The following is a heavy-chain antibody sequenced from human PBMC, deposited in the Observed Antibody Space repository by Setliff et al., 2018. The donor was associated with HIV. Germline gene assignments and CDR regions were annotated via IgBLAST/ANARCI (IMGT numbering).Heavy chain of an antibody. J-gene: IGHJ6*02. CDR1: GASMSNFY. CDR2: IYNTGST. D-gene: IGHD3-16*02. V-gene: IGHV4-59*01. CDR3: ARGGDVVRLHLEELSFFMDV. Sequence: PSETLSLTCTVSGASMSNFYWSWIRQPPGKGLEWIGYIYNTGSTNYNPSLKSRVTMSVDTSNNQFSLKLSSVTAADTAVYSCARGGDVVRLHLEELSFFMDVWGQGATVTVSS.